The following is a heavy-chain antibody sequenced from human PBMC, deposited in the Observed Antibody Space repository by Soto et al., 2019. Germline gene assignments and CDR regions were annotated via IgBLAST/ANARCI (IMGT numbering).Heavy chain of an antibody. J-gene: IGHJ4*02. V-gene: IGHV3-74*01. D-gene: IGHD3-16*01. Sequence: EVQLVESGGGLVQPRGSLRLSCAGSGFTFSNYWMHWVRQAPGKGLEWGSRIDHDGPTDYADSVRGRFTISGDNAENTLYLHMNSLRPEDTAVYDCVGDSHGDYWGQGTLVTVSS. CDR3: VGDSHGDY. CDR2: IDHDGPT. CDR1: GFTFSNYW.